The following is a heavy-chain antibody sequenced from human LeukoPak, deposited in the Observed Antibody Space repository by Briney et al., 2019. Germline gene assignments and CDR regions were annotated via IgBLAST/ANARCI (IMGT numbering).Heavy chain of an antibody. CDR2: RCDDGRD. V-gene: IGHV4-59*03. Sequence: PSETLSLTCTVSGVSISTSCWSWIRQSPGRGLEWVGYRCDDGRDLYNPSLRSRVSRVTISVDASEKQFSLSLRSVTAADTAMYYCARTTRVTPDGRAEYFEDWGQGTLVTVSS. J-gene: IGHJ1*01. D-gene: IGHD4-11*01. CDR3: ARTTRVTPDGRAEYFED. CDR1: GVSISTSC.